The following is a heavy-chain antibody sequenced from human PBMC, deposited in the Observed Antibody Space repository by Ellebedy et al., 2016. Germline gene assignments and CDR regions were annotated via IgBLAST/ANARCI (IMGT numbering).Heavy chain of an antibody. D-gene: IGHD2-2*01. CDR1: GGSISSYY. CDR3: ARDILLYCNSTSCYNAGGGYYYYGMDV. J-gene: IGHJ6*02. CDR2: IYYSGST. Sequence: SETLSLTCTVSGGSISSYYWSWIRQPPGKGLEWIGYIYYSGSTNYNPSLKSRVTISVDTSTNQFSLNLSSVTAADTAVYYCARDILLYCNSTSCYNAGGGYYYYGMDVWGQGTTVTVSS. V-gene: IGHV4-59*12.